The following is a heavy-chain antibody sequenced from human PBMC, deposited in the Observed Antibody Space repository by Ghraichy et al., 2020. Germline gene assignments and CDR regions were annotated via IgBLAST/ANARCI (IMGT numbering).Heavy chain of an antibody. J-gene: IGHJ2*01. D-gene: IGHD4-17*01. CDR2: ISSSSSYT. V-gene: IGHV3-11*06. Sequence: GGSLRLSCAASGFTFSDYYMSWIRQAPGKGLEWVSYISSSSSYTNYADSVKGRFIISRDNAKNSLYLQMNSLRAEDTAVYYCARNPRDYGDYYWYFDLWGRGTLVTVSS. CDR1: GFTFSDYY. CDR3: ARNPRDYGDYYWYFDL.